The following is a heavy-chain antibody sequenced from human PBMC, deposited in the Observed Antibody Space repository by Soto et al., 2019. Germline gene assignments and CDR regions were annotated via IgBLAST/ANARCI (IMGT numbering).Heavy chain of an antibody. V-gene: IGHV3-23*01. Sequence: GGSLRLSCAASGFTFSSYAMSWVRQAPGKGLEWVSAISGSGGSTYYADSVKGRFTISRDNSKNTLYLQMNSLRAEDTAVYYCAKLEQQQLSQGHVVAGYYYYGMDVWGQGTTVTVSS. CDR1: GFTFSSYA. CDR2: ISGSGGST. D-gene: IGHD6-13*01. J-gene: IGHJ6*02. CDR3: AKLEQQQLSQGHVVAGYYYYGMDV.